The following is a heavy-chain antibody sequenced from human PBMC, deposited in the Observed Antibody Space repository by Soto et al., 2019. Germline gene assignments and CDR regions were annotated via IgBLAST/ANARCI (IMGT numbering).Heavy chain of an antibody. CDR3: AREFGDYVGEEYFQH. CDR1: GFSFRSYW. CDR2: INSDGSST. Sequence: GWSLRLSCAASGFSFRSYWMNWVRQAPGKGLVCVSRINSDGSSTSYADSVKGRFTVSRDNAKNTLYLLMNSLRAEDTAIYYCAREFGDYVGEEYFQHWGNGTLVTVSS. D-gene: IGHD4-17*01. V-gene: IGHV3-74*01. J-gene: IGHJ1*01.